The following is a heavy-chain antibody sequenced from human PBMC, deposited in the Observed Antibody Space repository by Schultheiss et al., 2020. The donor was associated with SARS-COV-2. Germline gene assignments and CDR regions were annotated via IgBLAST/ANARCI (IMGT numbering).Heavy chain of an antibody. CDR2: INPNSGGT. J-gene: IGHJ6*02. Sequence: ASVKVSCKASGYTFTGYYMHCVRQAPGQGLEWMGWINPNSGGTNYAQKFQGWVTMTRDTSISTAYMELSRLRSDDTAVYYCARVRFWDTATPEGGMDVWGQGTTVTVSS. CDR3: ARVRFWDTATPEGGMDV. D-gene: IGHD5-18*01. V-gene: IGHV1-2*04. CDR1: GYTFTGYY.